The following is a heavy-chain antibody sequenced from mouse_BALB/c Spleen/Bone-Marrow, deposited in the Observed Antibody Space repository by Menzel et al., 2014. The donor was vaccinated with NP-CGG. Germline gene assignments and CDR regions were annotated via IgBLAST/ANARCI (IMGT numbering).Heavy chain of an antibody. J-gene: IGHJ4*01. V-gene: IGHV1S41*01. CDR3: ARGIYYGNYVYAMDY. CDR1: GYTFTNYW. Sequence: DLVKPGASVKLSCKASGYTFTNYWINWIKQRPGQGLEWIGRIAPGSGSTYYNEMFTGKATLTVDTSSSTAYIQLISLSSEDSAVYFCARGIYYGNYVYAMDYWGQGTSVTVSS. D-gene: IGHD2-1*01. CDR2: IAPGSGST.